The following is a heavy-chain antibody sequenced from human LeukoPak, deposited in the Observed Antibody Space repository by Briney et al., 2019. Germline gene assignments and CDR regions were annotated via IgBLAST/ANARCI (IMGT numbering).Heavy chain of an antibody. Sequence: ASVKVSCKSSGYTFTDYDINWVRQATGQGLEWMGWMNPDSGNTGYAQKFQGRVTMTRNTSINTAYMELNSLRSEDTAVYYCARARSYRHQLNALSYWFDPWGQGTLVTVSS. J-gene: IGHJ5*02. CDR2: MNPDSGNT. V-gene: IGHV1-8*02. CDR3: ARARSYRHQLNALSYWFDP. CDR1: GYTFTDYD. D-gene: IGHD5-24*01.